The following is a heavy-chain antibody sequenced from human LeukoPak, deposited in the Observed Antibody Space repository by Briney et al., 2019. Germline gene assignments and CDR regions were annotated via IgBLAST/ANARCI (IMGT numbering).Heavy chain of an antibody. CDR3: ARQIASAGTAGFDF. Sequence: PSETLSLTCTVSGGSISSYYWSWIRQPAGKGLEWIGRIYSTGSTNYNPSLKSRVTMSVDTSKYQFSLGLRSVTAADTAVYYCARQIASAGTAGFDFWGQGALVTVSS. J-gene: IGHJ4*02. D-gene: IGHD6-13*01. CDR2: IYSTGST. V-gene: IGHV4-4*07. CDR1: GGSISSYY.